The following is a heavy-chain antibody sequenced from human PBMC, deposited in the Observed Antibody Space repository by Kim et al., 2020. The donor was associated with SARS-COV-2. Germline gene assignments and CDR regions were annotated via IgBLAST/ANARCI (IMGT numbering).Heavy chain of an antibody. D-gene: IGHD6-19*01. CDR3: ARDVSYSSAT. V-gene: IGHV3-74*01. J-gene: IGHJ5*02. Sequence: TTYAGSVKGRFTISRDNAKNTLYLQMNSLRAEDTAVYYCARDVSYSSATWGQGTLVTVSS. CDR2: T.